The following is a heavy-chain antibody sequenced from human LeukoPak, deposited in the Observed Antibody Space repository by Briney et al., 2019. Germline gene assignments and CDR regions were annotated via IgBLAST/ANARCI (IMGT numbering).Heavy chain of an antibody. J-gene: IGHJ4*02. D-gene: IGHD2-15*01. V-gene: IGHV3-30*18. Sequence: GGSLRLSCAASGFTFSSYGMHWVRQAPGKGLEWVAVISYDGSNKYYADSVKGRFTISRDNSKNTLYLQMNSLRAEDTAVYYCAKDGYCSGGSCSIRGWAPDFFDYWGQGTLVTVSS. CDR2: ISYDGSNK. CDR1: GFTFSSYG. CDR3: AKDGYCSGGSCSIRGWAPDFFDY.